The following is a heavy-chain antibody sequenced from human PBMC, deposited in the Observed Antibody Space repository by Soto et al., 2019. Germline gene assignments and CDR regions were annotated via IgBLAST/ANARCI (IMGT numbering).Heavy chain of an antibody. Sequence: GASVKVSCKASGYTFTSYHMHWVRQAPGQGLEWMGIINPSGGSTSYAQKFQGRVTMSRDTSTSTLYMELSSLRSEDTAVYYCEREVRGWAFDYWGQGTLVTVYS. V-gene: IGHV1-46*01. CDR1: GYTFTSYH. CDR3: EREVRGWAFDY. J-gene: IGHJ4*02. CDR2: INPSGGST. D-gene: IGHD6-19*01.